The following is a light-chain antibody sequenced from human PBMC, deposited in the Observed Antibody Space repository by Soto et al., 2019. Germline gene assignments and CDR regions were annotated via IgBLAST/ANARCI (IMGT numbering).Light chain of an antibody. V-gene: IGLV2-23*02. CDR2: EVS. Sequence: QSVLTQPASVSGSPGQSITISCTGTSSDVGSYNLVSWYQQHPGKAPKLMISEVSKRPSGISDRFSGSKSGSTASLTISGLQAEDDADYYCCSYAGTSTHTVFGGGTQLTVL. CDR3: CSYAGTSTHTV. J-gene: IGLJ7*01. CDR1: SSDVGSYNL.